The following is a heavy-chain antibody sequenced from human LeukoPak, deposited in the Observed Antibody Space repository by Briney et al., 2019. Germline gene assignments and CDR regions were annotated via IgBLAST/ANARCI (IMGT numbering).Heavy chain of an antibody. CDR3: AKDLGPGSMATSPGFDY. Sequence: GGSLRLSCAASGFTFSGSAMHWVRQAPGKGLEWVSGISWNSGSIGYADSVKGRFTISRDNAKTSLYLQMNSLRAEDTALYYCAKDLGPGSMATSPGFDYWGQGTLVTVSS. D-gene: IGHD5-24*01. V-gene: IGHV3-9*01. CDR2: ISWNSGSI. CDR1: GFTFSGSA. J-gene: IGHJ4*02.